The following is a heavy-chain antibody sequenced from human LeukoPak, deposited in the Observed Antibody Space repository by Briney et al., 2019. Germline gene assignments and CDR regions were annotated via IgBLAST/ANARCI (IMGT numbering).Heavy chain of an antibody. CDR1: GFSFNNAW. CDR3: ITGIPGSGRSLDY. J-gene: IGHJ4*02. V-gene: IGHV3-15*01. CDR2: IKTKSDGATT. Sequence: PGGSLTVSCAGSGFSFNNAWMGWVRRAPGKGLEWVGRIKTKSDGATTEYAAPVKGRFTISRDDSKNTLYLQMDSLRTEDTAVYYCITGIPGSGRSLDYWGQGTLVTVSS. D-gene: IGHD1-14*01.